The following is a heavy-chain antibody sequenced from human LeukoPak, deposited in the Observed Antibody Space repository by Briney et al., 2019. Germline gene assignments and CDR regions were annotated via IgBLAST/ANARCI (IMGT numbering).Heavy chain of an antibody. V-gene: IGHV3-30*18. D-gene: IGHD6-19*01. CDR2: ISYDGSNK. CDR3: AKDRGRSSGSSMDV. Sequence: GGSLRLSCAASGFTFSSYGMHWVRQAPGKGLEWVAVISYDGSNKYYADSVKGRFTISRDNSKNTLYLQMNSLRAEDTAAYYCAKDRGRSSGSSMDVWGQGTTVTVSS. CDR1: GFTFSSYG. J-gene: IGHJ6*02.